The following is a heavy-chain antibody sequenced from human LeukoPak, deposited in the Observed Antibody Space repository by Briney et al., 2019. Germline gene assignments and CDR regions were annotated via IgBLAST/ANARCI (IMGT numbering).Heavy chain of an antibody. CDR2: IWYDGSNK. Sequence: PGRSLRLSCAASGFIFSSYGMHWVRQAPGKGLEWVAVIWYDGSNKYYADSVKGRFTISRDNSKNTLYLQMNSLRAEDTAVYYCASGGVYYGSGSYPYYFDYWGQGTLVTVSS. V-gene: IGHV3-33*01. CDR3: ASGGVYYGSGSYPYYFDY. CDR1: GFIFSSYG. D-gene: IGHD3-10*01. J-gene: IGHJ4*02.